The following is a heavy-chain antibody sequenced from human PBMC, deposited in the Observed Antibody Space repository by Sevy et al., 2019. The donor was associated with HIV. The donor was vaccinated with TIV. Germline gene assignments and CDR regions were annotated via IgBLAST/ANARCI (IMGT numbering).Heavy chain of an antibody. CDR3: AREGYYYDSSGYLTSDAFDI. CDR1: GFTFSSYA. Sequence: GGSLRLSCAASGFTFSSYAMHWVRQAPGKGLEWVAVISYDGSNKYYADSVKGRFTISRDNSKNTLYLQMNSLRAEDTAVYYCAREGYYYDSSGYLTSDAFDIWGQGTMVTVSS. J-gene: IGHJ3*02. V-gene: IGHV3-30-3*01. D-gene: IGHD3-22*01. CDR2: ISYDGSNK.